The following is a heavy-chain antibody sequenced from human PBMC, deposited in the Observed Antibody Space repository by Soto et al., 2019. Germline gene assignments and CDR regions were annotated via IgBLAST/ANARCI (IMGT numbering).Heavy chain of an antibody. V-gene: IGHV1-8*01. D-gene: IGHD3-16*01. CDR3: ARMETFGSLNWFDP. CDR2: LNPGSGDT. Sequence: QVQLVPSGAEVREPGASVKVACKASGYSFTNNDVSWVRQATGQGLAWIGWLNPGSGDTGYAQKFQGRVTMTRDISIGTAYMELSRLRSDDTAIYYCARMETFGSLNWFDPWGQGTLVTVSS. J-gene: IGHJ5*02. CDR1: GYSFTNND.